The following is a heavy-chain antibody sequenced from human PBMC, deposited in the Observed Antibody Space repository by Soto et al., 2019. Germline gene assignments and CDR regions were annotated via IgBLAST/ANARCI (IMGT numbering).Heavy chain of an antibody. CDR3: ARVLGGPLIVPTIIVHYSRGRDV. D-gene: IGHD5-12*01. J-gene: IGHJ6*04. CDR1: GYTFTSYG. CDR2: ISAYNGNT. V-gene: IGHV1-18*01. Sequence: ASVKVSCKASGYTFTSYGISWVRQAPGQGLEWMGWISAYNGNTNYAQKLQGRVTMTTDTSTSTAYMELRSLRSDDTAVYYCARVLGGPLIVPTIIVHYSRGRDVGGKGPRVTVP.